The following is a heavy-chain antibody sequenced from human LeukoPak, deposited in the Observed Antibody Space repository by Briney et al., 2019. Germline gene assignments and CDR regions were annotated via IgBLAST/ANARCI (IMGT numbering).Heavy chain of an antibody. V-gene: IGHV1-18*01. J-gene: IGHJ4*02. D-gene: IGHD6-13*01. CDR2: ISAYNGNT. Sequence: ASVKVSCKASGYTFTSYGISWVRQAPGQGLEWMGWISAYNGNTNYAQKLQGRVTMTTDTSTSTAYMELRSLRSDDTAVYYRARIARQQLGYYFDYWGQGTLVTVSS. CDR1: GYTFTSYG. CDR3: ARIARQQLGYYFDY.